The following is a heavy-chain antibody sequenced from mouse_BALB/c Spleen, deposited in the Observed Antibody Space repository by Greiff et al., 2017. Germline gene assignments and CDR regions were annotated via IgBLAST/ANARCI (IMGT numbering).Heavy chain of an antibody. Sequence: VKLMESGPGLVQPSQSLSITCTVSGFSLTSYGVHWVRQSPGKGLEWLGVIWSGGSTDYNAAFISRLSISKDNSKSQVFFKMNSLQADDTAIYYCARPYGSTRSYYAMDYWGQGTSVTVSS. CDR2: IWSGGST. V-gene: IGHV2-4-1*01. CDR1: GFSLTSYG. J-gene: IGHJ4*01. D-gene: IGHD1-1*01. CDR3: ARPYGSTRSYYAMDY.